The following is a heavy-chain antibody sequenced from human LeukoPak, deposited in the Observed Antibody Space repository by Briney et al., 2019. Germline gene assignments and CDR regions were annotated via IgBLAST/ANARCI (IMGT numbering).Heavy chain of an antibody. J-gene: IGHJ4*02. CDR1: GFTFSTFA. D-gene: IGHD2-21*02. CDR2: TSRDGGGT. Sequence: GGSLRLSCAASGFTFSTFAMTWVRQAPGKGLEWVSATSRDGGGTYYADSVKGRFTISRDNAKNSLYLQMNSLRAEDTAVYYCARDSGGDWDYWGQGTLVTVSS. V-gene: IGHV3-23*01. CDR3: ARDSGGDWDY.